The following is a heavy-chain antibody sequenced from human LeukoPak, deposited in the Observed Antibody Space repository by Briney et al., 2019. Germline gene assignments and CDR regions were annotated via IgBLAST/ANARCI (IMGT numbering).Heavy chain of an antibody. CDR2: INHSGST. CDR3: ARGGGFWWLVHKFDY. Sequence: GSLRLSCAASGFTLSDYYMSWIRQPPGKGLEWIGEINHSGSTNYNPSLKSRVTISVDTSKNQFSLKLSSVTAADTAVYYCARGGGFWWLVHKFDYWGQGTLVTVSS. D-gene: IGHD6-19*01. V-gene: IGHV4-34*01. CDR1: GFTLSDYY. J-gene: IGHJ4*02.